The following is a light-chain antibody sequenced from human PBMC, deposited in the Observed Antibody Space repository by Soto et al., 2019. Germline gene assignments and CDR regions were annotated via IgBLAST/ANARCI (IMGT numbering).Light chain of an antibody. CDR2: EVT. CDR1: SSDVGGYNY. V-gene: IGLV2-8*01. CDR3: SSYAGSNNWVV. J-gene: IGLJ2*01. Sequence: QSALTQPPSASGSPGQSVTISCTGTSSDVGGYNYVSWYQQHPGKAPKVMIYEVTKRPSGVPDRFSGSKSGNTASLTVSGLQAEDEADYYCSSYAGSNNWVVFGGGTKVTVL.